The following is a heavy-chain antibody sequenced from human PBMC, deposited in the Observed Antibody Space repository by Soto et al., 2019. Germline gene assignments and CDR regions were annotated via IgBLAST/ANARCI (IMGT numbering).Heavy chain of an antibody. CDR2: IYYSGRT. J-gene: IGHJ6*02. CDR1: SGSISSDGYY. D-gene: IGHD4-17*01. V-gene: IGHV4-31*03. CDR3: ARDTTVNPTYYYYGMDV. Sequence: QVQLQESGPGLVKPSQTLSLTCTVSSGSISSDGYYWSWIRQHPGKGMEWIGYIYYSGRTYYNPSLKSRVTISVDTAKNQFSLKLSSVTAADTAVYYCARDTTVNPTYYYYGMDVWGQGTTVTVSS.